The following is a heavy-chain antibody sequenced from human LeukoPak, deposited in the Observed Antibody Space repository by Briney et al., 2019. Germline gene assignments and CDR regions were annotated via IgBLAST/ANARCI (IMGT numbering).Heavy chain of an antibody. CDR1: GFTFSSND. CDR2: ISGTDGSR. CDR3: AKDQYYYDSSGYYHRDFDY. D-gene: IGHD3-22*01. Sequence: PGGSLRLSCAASGFTFSSNDMSWVRQAPGKGLEWVSGISGTDGSRSYADSVKGRFTISRDNSKNTLFLQMSSLRAEDTAVYYCAKDQYYYDSSGYYHRDFDYWGQGTLVTVSS. J-gene: IGHJ4*02. V-gene: IGHV3-23*01.